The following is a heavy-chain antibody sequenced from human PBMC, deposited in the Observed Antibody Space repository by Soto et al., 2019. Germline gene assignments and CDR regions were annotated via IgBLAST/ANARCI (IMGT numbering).Heavy chain of an antibody. CDR2: ISYHGSNK. Sequence: PGGSPRHSCAASGFTFCTYGMHWVRQDPGKGLEWVAVISYHGSNKYYADSVKGRFTISRDNSKNTLYLQMNSLRAEDTAVYYCASEYSSSSDFWFDPWGQGTLVTVSS. V-gene: IGHV3-30*03. CDR1: GFTFCTYG. CDR3: ASEYSSSSDFWFDP. D-gene: IGHD6-6*01. J-gene: IGHJ5*02.